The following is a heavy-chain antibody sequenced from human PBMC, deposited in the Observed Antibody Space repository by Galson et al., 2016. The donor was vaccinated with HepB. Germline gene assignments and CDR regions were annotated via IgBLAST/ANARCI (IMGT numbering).Heavy chain of an antibody. CDR1: GFTFSSYW. J-gene: IGHJ4*02. D-gene: IGHD3-10*01. Sequence: SLRLSCAASGFTFSSYWMHWVRQAPGKGLVWVSRINSDGSSTTYAGSVKGRFTISRDNAKNMLYLQMNGLKAEDTAVYYCARGPPYGEFDYWGQGTLVTVSS. CDR2: INSDGSST. V-gene: IGHV3-74*01. CDR3: ARGPPYGEFDY.